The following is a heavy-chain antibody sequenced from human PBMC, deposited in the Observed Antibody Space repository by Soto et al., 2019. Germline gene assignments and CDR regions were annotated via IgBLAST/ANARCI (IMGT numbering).Heavy chain of an antibody. J-gene: IGHJ3*02. D-gene: IGHD3-22*01. Sequence: SETLSLTCTVSGGSISSGGYYWSWIRQPPGQGLEWIGYIYYSGSTYYNPSLKSRVTISVDTSKNQFSLKLSSVTAADTAVYYCARLRPDYYDSSGYYYVQDDAFDIWGQGTMVT. CDR1: GGSISSGGYY. V-gene: IGHV4-31*03. CDR2: IYYSGST. CDR3: ARLRPDYYDSSGYYYVQDDAFDI.